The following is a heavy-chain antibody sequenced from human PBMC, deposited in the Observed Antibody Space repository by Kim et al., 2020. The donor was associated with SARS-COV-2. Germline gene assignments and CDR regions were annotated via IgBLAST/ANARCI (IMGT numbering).Heavy chain of an antibody. CDR3: ARAPYYYGSGSYKVKSPFDP. Sequence: SETLSLTCAVYGGSFSGYYWSWIRQPPGKGLEWIGEINHSGSTNYNPSLKSRVTISVDTSKNQFSLKLSSVTAADTAVYYCARAPYYYGSGSYKVKSPFDPWGQGTLVTVSS. J-gene: IGHJ5*02. CDR2: INHSGST. V-gene: IGHV4-34*01. D-gene: IGHD3-10*01. CDR1: GGSFSGYY.